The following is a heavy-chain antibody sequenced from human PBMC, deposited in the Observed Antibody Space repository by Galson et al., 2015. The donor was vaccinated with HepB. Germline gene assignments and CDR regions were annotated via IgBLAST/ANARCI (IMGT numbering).Heavy chain of an antibody. Sequence: SLRLSCAASGFTFSSYWMHWVRQAPGKGLVWVSRINSDGSSTSYAGSVKGRFTISRDNAKNTLYLQMNSLRAEDTAVYYCARAEGDFDWLLTDQQFDYWGQGTLVTVSS. V-gene: IGHV3-74*01. J-gene: IGHJ4*02. CDR2: INSDGSST. CDR1: GFTFSSYW. D-gene: IGHD3-9*01. CDR3: ARAEGDFDWLLTDQQFDY.